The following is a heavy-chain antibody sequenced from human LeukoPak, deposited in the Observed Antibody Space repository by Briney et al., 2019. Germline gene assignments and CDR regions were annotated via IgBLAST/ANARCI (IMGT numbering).Heavy chain of an antibody. CDR1: GGSISSGSYY. CDR3: ARDREVGATGYYFDY. D-gene: IGHD1-26*01. CDR2: IYTSGST. Sequence: SQTLSLTCTVSGGSISSGSYYWSWVRQPAGKGLEWIGRIYTSGSTTYNSSLKSRVTISLDTSKNHFSLRLSSVTAADTAVYYCARDREVGATGYYFDYWGQGTLVTVSS. J-gene: IGHJ4*02. V-gene: IGHV4-61*02.